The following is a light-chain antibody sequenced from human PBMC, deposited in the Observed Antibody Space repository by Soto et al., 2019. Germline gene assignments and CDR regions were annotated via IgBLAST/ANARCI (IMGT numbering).Light chain of an antibody. CDR2: GAS. J-gene: IGKJ5*01. V-gene: IGKV1-12*01. CDR1: QGISSW. CDR3: QQANSFPIT. Sequence: DIQMTQFPSSVSASVGDRVTITCRASQGISSWLAWYQQKPGKAPELLIYGASNLQSGVPSRFSGSGSGTDFTLTINNMQPEDFATYYCQQANSFPITFGQGTRLDIK.